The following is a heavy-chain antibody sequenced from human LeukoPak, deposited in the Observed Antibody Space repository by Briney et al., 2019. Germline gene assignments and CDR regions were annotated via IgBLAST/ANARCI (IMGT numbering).Heavy chain of an antibody. J-gene: IGHJ4*02. V-gene: IGHV4-34*01. D-gene: IGHD5-12*01. CDR2: INHSGST. Sequence: SETLSLTCAVYGGSFSGYYWSWIRQPPGKGLEWIGEINHSGSTHHNPSLKSRVTISVDTSKNQFSLKLSSVTAADTAVYYCARGAVATIGYWGQGTLVTVSS. CDR1: GGSFSGYY. CDR3: ARGAVATIGY.